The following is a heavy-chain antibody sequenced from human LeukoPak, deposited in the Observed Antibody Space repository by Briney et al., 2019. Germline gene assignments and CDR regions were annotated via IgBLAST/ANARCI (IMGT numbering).Heavy chain of an antibody. Sequence: KPSETLSLTCTVSGYSISSGYYWGWIRQPPGKGLEWIGSIYHSGSTYYNASLKSRVTISVDTSKNHFSLKLSSVTAADTAVYYCARELERDYDYVWGSFRLGLPDYWGQGTLVTVSS. J-gene: IGHJ4*02. CDR1: GYSISSGYY. CDR3: ARELERDYDYVWGSFRLGLPDY. CDR2: IYHSGST. V-gene: IGHV4-38-2*02. D-gene: IGHD3-16*02.